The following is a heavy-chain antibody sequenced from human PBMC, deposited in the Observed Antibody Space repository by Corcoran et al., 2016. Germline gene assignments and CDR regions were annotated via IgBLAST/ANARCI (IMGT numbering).Heavy chain of an antibody. CDR1: GFTVSSNY. Sequence: EVQLVESGGGLIQPGGSLRLSCAASGFTVSSNYMSWVRPAPGKGLEWVSVIYSGGSTYYADSVKGRFTISRDNSKNTLYLQMNSLRAEDTAVYYCARSITMIRYYYGMDVWGQGTTVTVSS. CDR2: IYSGGST. CDR3: ARSITMIRYYYGMDV. J-gene: IGHJ6*02. V-gene: IGHV3-53*01. D-gene: IGHD3-22*01.